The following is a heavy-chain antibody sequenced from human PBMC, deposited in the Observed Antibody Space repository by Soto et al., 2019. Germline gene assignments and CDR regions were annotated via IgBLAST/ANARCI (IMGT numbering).Heavy chain of an antibody. CDR3: ARFSYLVRWFDP. CDR1: GGSISSGDYY. J-gene: IGHJ5*02. CDR2: IYYSGST. Sequence: SETLSLTCTVSGGSISSGDYYWSWIRQPPGKGLEWIGYIYYSGSTYYNPSLKSRVTISVDTSKNQFSLKLSSVTAADTAVYYCARFSYLVRWFDPWGQETLVTVSS. V-gene: IGHV4-30-4*01. D-gene: IGHD4-17*01.